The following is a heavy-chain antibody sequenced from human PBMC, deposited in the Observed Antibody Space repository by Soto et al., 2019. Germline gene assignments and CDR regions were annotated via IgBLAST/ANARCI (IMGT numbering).Heavy chain of an antibody. Sequence: ASVKVSCKASGYTFTSYDINWVRQATGQGLEWMGWMNPNSGNTGYAQKFQGRVTMTRNTSISTAYMELSSLRSEDTAVYYCARDGGYDFWSGYYTGAEKHWSDPWGQGTLVTVSS. D-gene: IGHD3-3*01. CDR3: ARDGGYDFWSGYYTGAEKHWSDP. V-gene: IGHV1-8*01. CDR1: GYTFTSYD. CDR2: MNPNSGNT. J-gene: IGHJ5*02.